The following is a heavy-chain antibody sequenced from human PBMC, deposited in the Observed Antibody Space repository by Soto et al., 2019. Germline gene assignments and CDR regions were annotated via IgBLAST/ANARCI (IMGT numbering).Heavy chain of an antibody. J-gene: IGHJ3*01. CDR3: ASRFTLATTTGDAFDL. V-gene: IGHV4-59*01. Sequence: QVQLQESGPGLVKPSETLSLTCTGSNGSIINYYWSWIRQPPGKGLEWIGFIYYRGSTNYNPSLKGRVTMSVDMPRNQHSLKLHSVTAADTAVYYCASRFTLATTTGDAFDLWGQWTMVTVSS. D-gene: IGHD1-26*01. CDR1: NGSIINYY. CDR2: IYYRGST.